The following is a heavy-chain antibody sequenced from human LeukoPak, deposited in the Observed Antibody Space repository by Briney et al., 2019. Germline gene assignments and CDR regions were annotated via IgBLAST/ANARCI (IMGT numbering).Heavy chain of an antibody. J-gene: IGHJ5*02. V-gene: IGHV4-39*07. CDR3: ASGSSGYDP. D-gene: IGHD5-12*01. Sequence: SETLSLTCTVSGGSISNSDYLWDWIRQPPGKGLEWIASINHSGSIYDNPSLKSRVTMSVGTSKNQFSLKLSSVTAADTAVYFCASGSSGYDPWGQGTLVTVSS. CDR1: GGSISNSDYL. CDR2: INHSGSI.